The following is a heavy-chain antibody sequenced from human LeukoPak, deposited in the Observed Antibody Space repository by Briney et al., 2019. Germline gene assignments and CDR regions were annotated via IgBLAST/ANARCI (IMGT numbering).Heavy chain of an antibody. V-gene: IGHV4-39*01. CDR3: ARRREVVANHAFDP. J-gene: IGHJ5*02. D-gene: IGHD3-22*01. CDR1: GGSISSSRYY. Sequence: SETLSLTCTVSGGSISSSRYYWGWIRQPPGKGLEWIGSIYYSGSTYYNPSLKSRVTISVDTSKNQFSLKLSSVTAADTAVYYCARRREVVANHAFDPWGQGTLVTVSS. CDR2: IYYSGST.